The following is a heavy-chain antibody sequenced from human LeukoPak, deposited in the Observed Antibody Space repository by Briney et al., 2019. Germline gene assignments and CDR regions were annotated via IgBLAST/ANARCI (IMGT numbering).Heavy chain of an antibody. CDR3: VSQEVVPH. Sequence: GGSLRLSCAASGFSFTNYWMSWVRQAPGKGLEWVSNVKEDGTTKQYVDSVKGRFTISRDNAKNSLYLQMDSLRAEDTAVYYCVSQEVVPHWGQGTLVSVSS. CDR1: GFSFTNYW. D-gene: IGHD2-15*01. V-gene: IGHV3-7*01. J-gene: IGHJ4*02. CDR2: VKEDGTTK.